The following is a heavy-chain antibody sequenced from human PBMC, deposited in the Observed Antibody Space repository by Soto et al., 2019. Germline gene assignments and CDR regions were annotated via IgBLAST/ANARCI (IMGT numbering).Heavy chain of an antibody. CDR3: AKDLGGSYPPGWYFDL. CDR2: ISGSVGST. Sequence: PGGSLRLSCAASGFTFSSYAMSWVRQAPGKGLEWVSAISGSVGSTYYADSVKGRFTISRDNSKNTLYLQMNSLRAEDTAVYYCAKDLGGSYPPGWYFDLWGRGTRVTVSS. D-gene: IGHD1-26*01. CDR1: GFTFSSYA. V-gene: IGHV3-23*01. J-gene: IGHJ2*01.